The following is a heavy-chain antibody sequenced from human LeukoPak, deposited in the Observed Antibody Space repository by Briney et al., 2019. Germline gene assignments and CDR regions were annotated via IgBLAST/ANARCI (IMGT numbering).Heavy chain of an antibody. D-gene: IGHD3-22*01. V-gene: IGHV4-59*01. CDR3: AMNLDSSHAFDI. CDR1: GGSISSYY. Sequence: SETLSLTCTVPGGSISSYYWSWIRPPPGKGVECIGYIYYSGSTNYNSSLKSRVTISVDTSKNQFSLKLSSVTAADTAVYYCAMNLDSSHAFDIWGQGTMVTVSS. CDR2: IYYSGST. J-gene: IGHJ3*02.